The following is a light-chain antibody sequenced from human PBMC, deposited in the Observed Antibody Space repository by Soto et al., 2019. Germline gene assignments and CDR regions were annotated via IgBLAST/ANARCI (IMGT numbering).Light chain of an antibody. V-gene: IGLV2-11*01. Sequence: QSVLTQPRSVSGSPGQSVTISCTGTSSDVGGYNYVSWYQRHPGKAPKLIISGVTKRPSGVPDRFSGSKSGNTASLTISGLQAEDEADYDCCSYAGSDILIFGGGNKVTVL. CDR1: SSDVGGYNY. J-gene: IGLJ2*01. CDR2: GVT. CDR3: CSYAGSDILI.